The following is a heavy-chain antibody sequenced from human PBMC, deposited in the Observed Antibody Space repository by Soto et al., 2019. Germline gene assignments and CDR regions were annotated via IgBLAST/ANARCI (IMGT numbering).Heavy chain of an antibody. CDR3: ARGGGNSDWYSAFDI. J-gene: IGHJ3*02. CDR2: INSDGSTT. V-gene: IGHV3-74*01. Sequence: EVQLVESGGGLVQPGGSLRLSCAATGFTFSTYWVHWVRQAPGKGLVWVSRINSDGSTTNYADSVKGRFTISRDNAKNTLELQRNSLRAEDTAVYYCARGGGNSDWYSAFDIWGQGTMVTVSS. D-gene: IGHD6-19*01. CDR1: GFTFSTYW.